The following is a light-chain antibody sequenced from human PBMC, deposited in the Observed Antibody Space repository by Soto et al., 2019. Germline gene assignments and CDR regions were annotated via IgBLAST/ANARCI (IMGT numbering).Light chain of an antibody. CDR1: QSVSSSY. V-gene: IGKV3-20*01. CDR3: QQYGSSHYT. Sequence: EIVLTQSPGTLSLSPGERATLSCRASQSVSSSYLAWYQQKPGQAPRLLIYGASSRATGIPDRFSGSGSGTDITLTISRLEPDDFAAYYCQQYGSSHYTFGQGTKLEIK. J-gene: IGKJ2*01. CDR2: GAS.